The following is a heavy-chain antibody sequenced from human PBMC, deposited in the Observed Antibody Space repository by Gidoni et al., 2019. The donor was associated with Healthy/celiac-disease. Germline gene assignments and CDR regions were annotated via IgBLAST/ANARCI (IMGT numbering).Heavy chain of an antibody. Sequence: QVQLQESGPGLVKPSQTLSLTCTVSGGSISSGSHYWSWIRQPAGKGLEWIGRIYTSGSTNYNPSLKSRVTISVDTSKNQVSLKLISVTATDTAVYYCARDRSEWELFYWGQGTLVTVSS. CDR3: ARDRSEWELFY. CDR2: IYTSGST. CDR1: GGSISSGSHY. D-gene: IGHD1-26*01. J-gene: IGHJ4*02. V-gene: IGHV4-61*02.